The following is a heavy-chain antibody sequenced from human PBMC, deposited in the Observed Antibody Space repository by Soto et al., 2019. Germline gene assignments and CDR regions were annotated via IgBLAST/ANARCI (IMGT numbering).Heavy chain of an antibody. Sequence: QVQLQESGPGLVKPSQTLSLTCTVSGGSISSGGYYWSWIRQHPGKGLEWIGYIYYSGSTYYNPSLKSRVTIPVDTLKTQFSLRLSLGTAAAPAVCSGARWAGGASSTTVMDAWAQGTPVPGSS. CDR3: ARWAGGASSTTVMDA. J-gene: IGHJ6*02. CDR1: GGSISSGGYY. D-gene: IGHD1-26*01. CDR2: IYYSGST. V-gene: IGHV4-31*03.